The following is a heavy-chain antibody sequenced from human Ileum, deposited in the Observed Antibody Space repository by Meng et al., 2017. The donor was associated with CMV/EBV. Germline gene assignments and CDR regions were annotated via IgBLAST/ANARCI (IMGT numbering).Heavy chain of an antibody. CDR1: GFSFSTRGVG. CDR2: IYWDEDK. V-gene: IGHV2-5*02. CDR3: ARSLYYSSYYFDY. D-gene: IGHD3-16*01. Sequence: QTTLKEAGPTLVKPTQTLTLTCTFSGFSFSTRGVGVGWIRQPPGKALEWLALIYWDEDKGYSPSLKRRLTITKDTSKNQVVLTMTNVGPVDTATYFCARSLYYSSYYFDYWGQGTLVTVSS. J-gene: IGHJ4*02.